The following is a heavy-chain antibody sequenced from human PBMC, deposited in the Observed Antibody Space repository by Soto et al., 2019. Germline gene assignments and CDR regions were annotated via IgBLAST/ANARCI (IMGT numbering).Heavy chain of an antibody. D-gene: IGHD2-15*01. J-gene: IGHJ1*01. CDR1: GFTFSAHA. CDR3: VAEVGVRSFDI. CDR2: VSYDGSAK. V-gene: IGHV3-30-3*01. Sequence: QVQLVESGGGVVQPGTSRRLSCAASGFTFSAHAMHWVRQTPGRGLEWVALVSYDGSAKVYTDSVRGRFIISRDNSRNTIALQMGRLRPEDTAVYYCVAEVGVRSFDIWGQGILVTVSS.